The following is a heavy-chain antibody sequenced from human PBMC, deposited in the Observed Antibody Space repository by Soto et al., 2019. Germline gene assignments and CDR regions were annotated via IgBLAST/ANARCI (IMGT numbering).Heavy chain of an antibody. CDR2: IKQDGSEK. Sequence: GGSLRLSCAASGFTFSSYWMSWVRQAPGKGLEWVANIKQDGSEKYYVDSVKGRFTISRDNAKNSLYLQMNSLRAEDTAVYYCARDCSSWYGCYFDYWGQGTLVTVSS. CDR1: GFTFSSYW. CDR3: ARDCSSWYGCYFDY. V-gene: IGHV3-7*01. J-gene: IGHJ4*02. D-gene: IGHD6-13*01.